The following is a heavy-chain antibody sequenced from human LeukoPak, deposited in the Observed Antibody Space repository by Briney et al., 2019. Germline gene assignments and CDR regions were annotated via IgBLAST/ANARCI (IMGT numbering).Heavy chain of an antibody. Sequence: SVKVSCKASVGTFSSYAISWVRQAPGQGLEWMGRIIPILGVANYAQNFQGRVTVTADESTVTAYMELSSLRSDDTAIYYCARDNPPYCNGGSCYSYWGQGTLVTVSS. CDR1: VGTFSSYA. CDR2: IIPILGVA. V-gene: IGHV1-69*04. J-gene: IGHJ4*02. CDR3: ARDNPPYCNGGSCYSY. D-gene: IGHD2-15*01.